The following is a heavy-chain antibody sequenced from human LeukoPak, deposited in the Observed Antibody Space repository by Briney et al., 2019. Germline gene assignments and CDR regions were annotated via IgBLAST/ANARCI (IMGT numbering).Heavy chain of an antibody. V-gene: IGHV3-21*01. D-gene: IGHD3-22*01. CDR3: ARFNYYDGMDV. Sequence: PGGSLRLSCAASGFTFSSYSIIWVRQAPGKGLEWVSSISSSSSYIYYADSLKGRFTISRDNAKNSLYLQMNSLRAEDTAVYYCARFNYYDGMDVWGKGTTVTVPS. J-gene: IGHJ6*04. CDR1: GFTFSSYS. CDR2: ISSSSSYI.